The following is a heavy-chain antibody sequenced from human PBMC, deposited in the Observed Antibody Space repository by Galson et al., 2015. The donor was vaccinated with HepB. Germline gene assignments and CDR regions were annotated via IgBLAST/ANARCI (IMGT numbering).Heavy chain of an antibody. CDR3: AKGNHHYYGSGIDY. V-gene: IGHV3-30*18. D-gene: IGHD3-10*01. Sequence: SLRLSCAASGFTFSSYGMHWVRQAPGKGLEWVAVISYDGSNKYYADSVKGRFTISRDNSKNTLYLQMNSLRAEDTAVYYCAKGNHHYYGSGIDYWGQGTLVTVSS. CDR1: GFTFSSYG. J-gene: IGHJ4*02. CDR2: ISYDGSNK.